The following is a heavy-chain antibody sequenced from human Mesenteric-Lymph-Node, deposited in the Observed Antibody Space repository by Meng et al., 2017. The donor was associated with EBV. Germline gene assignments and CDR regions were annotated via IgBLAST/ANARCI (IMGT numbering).Heavy chain of an antibody. CDR3: ARGDYGVSVGD. D-gene: IGHD4-17*01. J-gene: IGHJ4*02. CDR1: GQSFSGHD. V-gene: IGHV4-34*01. Sequence: QVQLQQLGAGLLKPSETLSLTCTVYGQSFSGHDWSWIRQPPGKGLEWIGEINHSGSTNYNPSLKSRVTLSVDTSKNQFSLTLSSVTAADTAVYYCARGDYGVSVGDWGQGTLVTVSS. CDR2: INHSGST.